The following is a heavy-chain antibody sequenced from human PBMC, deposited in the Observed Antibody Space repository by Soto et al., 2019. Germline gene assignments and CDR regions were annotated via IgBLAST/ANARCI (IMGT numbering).Heavy chain of an antibody. CDR3: ARMYSSGSGWFHP. CDR2: FYSSGSI. J-gene: IGHJ5*02. D-gene: IGHD6-19*01. Sequence: SETLSLTCFVSGYSITAGGYYWSWIRHHPGKGLEWIGSFYSSGSIIYNPSLRSRVSISGDTSSNQFSMSLTSVTAADTARYYCARMYSSGSGWFHPWGQGTLVTVSS. V-gene: IGHV4-31*03. CDR1: GYSITAGGYY.